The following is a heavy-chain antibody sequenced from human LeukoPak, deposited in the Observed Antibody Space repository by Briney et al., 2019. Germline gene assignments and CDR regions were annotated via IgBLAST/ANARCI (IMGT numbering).Heavy chain of an antibody. CDR3: ARLIVPHHPFDY. V-gene: IGHV1-69*05. J-gene: IGHJ4*02. CDR2: IIPIFGTA. D-gene: IGHD1-26*01. Sequence: GASVKVSCKASGGTFSSYAISWVRQAPGQGLEWMGGIIPIFGTANYAQKFQGRVTITTDESTSTAYMELSRLRSEDTAVYYCARLIVPHHPFDYWGQGTLVTVSS. CDR1: GGTFSSYA.